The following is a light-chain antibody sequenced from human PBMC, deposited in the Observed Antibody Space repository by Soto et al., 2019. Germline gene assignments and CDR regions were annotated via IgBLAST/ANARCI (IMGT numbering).Light chain of an antibody. J-gene: IGLJ1*01. CDR1: SSDVGGYNY. CDR2: EVS. Sequence: QSALTQPASVSGSPGQSITISCTGTSSDVGGYNYVSWYRQHPDKAPKLMIFEVSNRPSGVANRFSGCKNGDAASLTISALQAEEDADYYCSTYSSGSTPYVFGTGTKVTVL. CDR3: STYSSGSTPYV. V-gene: IGLV2-14*01.